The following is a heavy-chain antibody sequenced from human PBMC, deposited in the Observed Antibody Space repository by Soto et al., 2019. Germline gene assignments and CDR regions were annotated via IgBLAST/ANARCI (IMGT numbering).Heavy chain of an antibody. CDR1: GYTYTRYD. V-gene: IGHV1-18*01. J-gene: IGHJ5*02. CDR2: ISAYNGNT. Sequence: ASVKVSCKTSGYTYTRYDISWVRQAPGQGLEWMGWISAYNGNTNYAQKLQGRVTMTTDTSTSTAYMELRSLRSDDTAVYCCARDFGYSYGPRTWGQGTLVTVSS. D-gene: IGHD5-18*01. CDR3: ARDFGYSYGPRT.